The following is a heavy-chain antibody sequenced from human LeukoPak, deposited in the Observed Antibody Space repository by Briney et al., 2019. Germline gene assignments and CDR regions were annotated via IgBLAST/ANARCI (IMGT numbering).Heavy chain of an antibody. Sequence: GGSLRLSCAASGFTFSNYWMHWVRQAPGKGLVWVSRINSDGDTTTYADSVKGRFSISRDNAKNTLYSQMNSLRAEDTAVYYCARDGGFCSNGVCFFDNWGQGALVTVSS. J-gene: IGHJ4*02. V-gene: IGHV3-74*01. CDR1: GFTFSNYW. D-gene: IGHD2-8*01. CDR2: INSDGDTT. CDR3: ARDGGFCSNGVCFFDN.